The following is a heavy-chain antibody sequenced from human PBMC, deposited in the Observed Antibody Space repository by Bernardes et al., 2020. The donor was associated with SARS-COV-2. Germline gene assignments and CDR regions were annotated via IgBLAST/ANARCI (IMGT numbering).Heavy chain of an antibody. CDR3: ARSFMITFGGVIAYHDAFDI. Sequence: LRLSCAASGFTFSSYGMHWVRQAPGKGLEWVAVIWYDGSNKYYADSVKGRFTISRDNSKNTLYLQMNSLRAEDTAVYYCARSFMITFGGVIAYHDAFDIWGQGTMVTVSS. CDR1: GFTFSSYG. D-gene: IGHD3-16*02. CDR2: IWYDGSNK. V-gene: IGHV3-33*01. J-gene: IGHJ3*02.